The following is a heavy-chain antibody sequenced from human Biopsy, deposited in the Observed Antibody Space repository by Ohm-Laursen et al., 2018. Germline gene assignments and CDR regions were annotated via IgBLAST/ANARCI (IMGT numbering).Heavy chain of an antibody. Sequence: SVTVSCKASGGSFNSLDLSWVRQAPGQGLEWLGGIIPFSGTINYAQAFRGRVAITVDESTSTVYLDLSSLRSEDTATYYCARRSGADFDYWGQGTLVTVSS. D-gene: IGHD3-3*01. J-gene: IGHJ4*02. CDR1: GGSFNSLD. V-gene: IGHV1-69*13. CDR3: ARRSGADFDY. CDR2: IIPFSGTI.